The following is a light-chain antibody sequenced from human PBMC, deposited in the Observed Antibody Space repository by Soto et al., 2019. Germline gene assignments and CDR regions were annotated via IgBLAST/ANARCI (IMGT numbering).Light chain of an antibody. J-gene: IGKJ5*01. CDR1: QSISNH. CDR3: QQSYSTPIT. CDR2: AAS. V-gene: IGKV1-39*01. Sequence: DIQMTQSPSSLSASVEDRVIITCRASQSISNHLNWYQQKPGKAPKLLIFAASSLHSGVPSRFSGSGSGTDFTLTISSLQPEDFATYYCQQSYSTPITFGQGTRLEIK.